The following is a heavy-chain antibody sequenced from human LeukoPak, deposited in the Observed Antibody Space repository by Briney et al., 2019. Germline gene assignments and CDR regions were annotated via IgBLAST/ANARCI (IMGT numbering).Heavy chain of an antibody. Sequence: SETLSLTCTVSGGSLNNLYWSWIRQPPGKALEWIGYIYYSGNTNYNPSLKSRVSISVDMSKNQFSLKLTSVTAADTAVYYCARYGLFSFDYWGQGTLVTVSS. CDR1: GGSLNNLY. V-gene: IGHV4-59*08. CDR3: ARYGLFSFDY. J-gene: IGHJ4*02. CDR2: IYYSGNT. D-gene: IGHD3-10*01.